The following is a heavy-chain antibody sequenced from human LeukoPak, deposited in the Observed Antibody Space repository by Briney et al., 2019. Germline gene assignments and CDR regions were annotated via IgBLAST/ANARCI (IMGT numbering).Heavy chain of an antibody. CDR2: IFYSGST. D-gene: IGHD1-26*01. Sequence: SETLSLTCTVSGGSISSSSHYWGWIRQPPGKGLEWIGSIFYSGSTYYNPSLKSRVTISVDTSKNQFSLKLSSVTAADTAVYYCASGSYSPFDYWGQGTLVTVSS. CDR3: ASGSYSPFDY. J-gene: IGHJ4*02. V-gene: IGHV4-39*01. CDR1: GGSISSSSHY.